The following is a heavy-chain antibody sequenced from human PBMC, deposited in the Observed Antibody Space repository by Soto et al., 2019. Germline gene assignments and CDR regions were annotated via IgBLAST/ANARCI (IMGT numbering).Heavy chain of an antibody. V-gene: IGHV3-23*01. Sequence: EVQLLESGGGLVQPVGSLRLSCAASGFTFSSYSMTWVRQAPGKGLEWVSTISGNGGTTYYADSVKGRFTISRANSKNTLSLQMNSLRAEDTAVYYCAKFGDYGGNPTIDYWGQGTLVTVSS. J-gene: IGHJ4*02. D-gene: IGHD4-17*01. CDR1: GFTFSSYS. CDR3: AKFGDYGGNPTIDY. CDR2: ISGNGGTT.